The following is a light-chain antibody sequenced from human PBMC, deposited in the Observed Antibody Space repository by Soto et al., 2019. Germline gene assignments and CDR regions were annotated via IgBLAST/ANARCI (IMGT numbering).Light chain of an antibody. CDR3: TAYSSSNTHVR. V-gene: IGLV2-14*01. CDR2: EVT. Sequence: QSALTQPASVSGSPGQSITFSCTGTDSDVGGYNYVSWYQQYPGQAPKLMIFEVTNRPSGVSHRFSGSKSGNTASLTISGLQAADEADYYCTAYSSSNTHVRFGGGTKLTVL. J-gene: IGLJ2*01. CDR1: DSDVGGYNY.